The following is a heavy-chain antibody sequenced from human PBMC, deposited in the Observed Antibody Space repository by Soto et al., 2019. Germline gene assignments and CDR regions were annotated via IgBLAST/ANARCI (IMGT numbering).Heavy chain of an antibody. Sequence: SETLSLTCAVYGGSFSGYYWTWIRQPPGKGLEWIGEITHSGSTNYNPSLKSRVTISVDTSKNQFSLNLNSVTAADTAVYYCARSSVRGWSYWGQGTLVTVS. D-gene: IGHD3-10*02. J-gene: IGHJ4*02. CDR3: ARSSVRGWSY. V-gene: IGHV4-34*01. CDR1: GGSFSGYY. CDR2: ITHSGST.